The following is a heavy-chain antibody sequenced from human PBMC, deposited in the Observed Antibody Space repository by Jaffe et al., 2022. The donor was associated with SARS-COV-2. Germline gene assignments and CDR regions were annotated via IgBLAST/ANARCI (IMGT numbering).Heavy chain of an antibody. V-gene: IGHV3-53*01. D-gene: IGHD3-16*01. CDR3: ARNQIWDRLGWRPQNWFDP. J-gene: IGHJ5*02. CDR1: GFTVSSNY. CDR2: IYSGGST. Sequence: EVQLVESGGGLIQPGGSLRLSCAASGFTVSSNYMSWVRQAPGKGLEWVSVIYSGGSTYYADSVKGRFTISRDNSKNTLYLQMNSLRAEDTAVYYCARNQIWDRLGWRPQNWFDPWGQGTLVTVSS.